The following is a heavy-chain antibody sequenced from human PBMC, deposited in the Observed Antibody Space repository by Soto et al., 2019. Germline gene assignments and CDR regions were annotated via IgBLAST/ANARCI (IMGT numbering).Heavy chain of an antibody. CDR3: ARDPVAGTYFDY. Sequence: QVQLVQSGAEVKKPGASVKVSCKASGYTFTTYGISWVRQAPGQGLEWMGWINAYSGNTNYAQKLQGRVTTTPDTPASTASMELRSLRSDATAVYYCARDPVAGTYFDYWGQGTLVTVSS. D-gene: IGHD6-19*01. J-gene: IGHJ4*02. V-gene: IGHV1-18*01. CDR1: GYTFTTYG. CDR2: INAYSGNT.